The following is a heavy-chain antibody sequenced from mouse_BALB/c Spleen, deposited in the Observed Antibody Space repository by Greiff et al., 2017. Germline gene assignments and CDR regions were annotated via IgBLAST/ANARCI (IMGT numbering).Heavy chain of an antibody. CDR1: GYTFTSYW. CDR3: TRVGYYGYPWFAY. J-gene: IGHJ3*01. Sequence: LQQPGSELVRPGASVKLSCKASGYTFTSYWMHWVKQRPGQGLEWIGNIYPGSGSTNYDEKFKSKATLTVDTSSSTAYMQLSSLTSEDSAVYYCTRVGYYGYPWFAYWGQGTLVTVSA. D-gene: IGHD1-2*01. CDR2: IYPGSGST. V-gene: IGHV1S22*01.